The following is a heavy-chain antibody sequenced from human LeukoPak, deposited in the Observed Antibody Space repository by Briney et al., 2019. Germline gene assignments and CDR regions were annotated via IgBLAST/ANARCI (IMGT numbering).Heavy chain of an antibody. D-gene: IGHD6-19*01. CDR2: ISWNSGSI. Sequence: GGSLRLSCAASGFTFDDYAMHWVRQAPGKGLEWVSGISWNSGSIGYADSVKGRFTISRDNAKNSLYLQMNSLRAEDTAVYYCARDRDSSFDAFDIWGQGTMVTVSS. CDR1: GFTFDDYA. V-gene: IGHV3-9*01. J-gene: IGHJ3*02. CDR3: ARDRDSSFDAFDI.